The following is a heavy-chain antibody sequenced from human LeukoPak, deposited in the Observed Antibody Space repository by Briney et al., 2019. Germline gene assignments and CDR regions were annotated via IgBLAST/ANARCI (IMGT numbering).Heavy chain of an antibody. Sequence: PSETLSLTCTVSGDSVNTYNWSWIRQPPGRGLEWIGYIYYSGSTNYNPSLKSRVTISVDTSKNQFSLKLSSVTAADTAVYYCARAAPQYDSSGYYFDYWGQGTLVTVSS. V-gene: IGHV4-59*02. D-gene: IGHD3-22*01. CDR1: GDSVNTYN. CDR2: IYYSGST. CDR3: ARAAPQYDSSGYYFDY. J-gene: IGHJ4*02.